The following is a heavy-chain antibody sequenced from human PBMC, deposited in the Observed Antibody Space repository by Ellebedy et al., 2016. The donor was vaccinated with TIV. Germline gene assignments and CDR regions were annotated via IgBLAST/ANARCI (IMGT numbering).Heavy chain of an antibody. CDR2: VNWNGGLT. D-gene: IGHD1-26*01. Sequence: PGGSLRLSCAASGFTFSSYAMSWVRQVPGKGLEWVSGVNWNGGLTHYADSVKGRFTISRDNAKNSLYLQMNSLRAEDTAVYYCAKESLWIVGFYFDYWGQGTLVTVSS. CDR1: GFTFSSYA. J-gene: IGHJ4*02. V-gene: IGHV3-20*04. CDR3: AKESLWIVGFYFDY.